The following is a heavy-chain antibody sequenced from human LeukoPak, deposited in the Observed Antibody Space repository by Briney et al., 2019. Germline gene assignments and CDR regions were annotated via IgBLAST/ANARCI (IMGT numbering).Heavy chain of an antibody. CDR3: ARVFVGENFDY. Sequence: QPGGSLRLSCAASGFTFSSYEMNWVRQAPGKGLEWVSYISSSGSTIYYADSVKGRFTISRDNAKNSLYLQMNSLRAEDTAVYFCARVFVGENFDYWGQGTLVTVSS. CDR2: ISSSGSTI. V-gene: IGHV3-48*03. CDR1: GFTFSSYE. D-gene: IGHD3-10*02. J-gene: IGHJ4*02.